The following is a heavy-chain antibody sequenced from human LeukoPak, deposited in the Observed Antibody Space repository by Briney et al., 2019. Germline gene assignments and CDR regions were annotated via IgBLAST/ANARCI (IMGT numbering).Heavy chain of an antibody. D-gene: IGHD3-9*01. CDR1: GYTFSNYA. J-gene: IGHJ5*02. CDR2: ISPKSGRG. V-gene: IGHV1-18*04. CDR3: ARDVVTDYYWWFDP. Sequence: ASVNVSCKASGYTFSNYAISWVRQAPGQGLEWMGWISPKSGRGSYANNFQGRVTMTTDTSTSTVYMEVTSLTSDDTAVYYCARDVVTDYYWWFDPWGQGTLVTVSS.